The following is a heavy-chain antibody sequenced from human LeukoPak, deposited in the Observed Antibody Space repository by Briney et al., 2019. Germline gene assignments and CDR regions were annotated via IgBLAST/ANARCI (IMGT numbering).Heavy chain of an antibody. J-gene: IGHJ3*02. CDR3: ARDLAYRSSLRGTFDI. V-gene: IGHV4-31*03. Sequence: SETLSLTCTVSGGSIISGAYYWIWIRQYPGKGLEWIGYIYYSGSTYYNPSLKSRITISVDMSKNQFSLKLNSVTAADTAVYYCARDLAYRSSLRGTFDIWGQGTKVTVSS. CDR1: GGSIISGAYY. D-gene: IGHD6-19*01. CDR2: IYYSGST.